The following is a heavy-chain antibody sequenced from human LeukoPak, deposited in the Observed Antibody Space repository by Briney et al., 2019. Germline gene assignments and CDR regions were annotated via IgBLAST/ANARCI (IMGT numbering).Heavy chain of an antibody. CDR2: INHSGST. Sequence: SETLSLTCAVYGGSFSGYYWSWIRQPPGKGLEWIGEINHSGSTNYNPSLKSRVTISVDTSKNQFSLKLSSVTAADTAAYYCAGGYGGVYYYYYYGMDVWGQGTTVTVSS. V-gene: IGHV4-34*01. CDR1: GGSFSGYY. CDR3: AGGYGGVYYYYYYGMDV. D-gene: IGHD2-8*02. J-gene: IGHJ6*02.